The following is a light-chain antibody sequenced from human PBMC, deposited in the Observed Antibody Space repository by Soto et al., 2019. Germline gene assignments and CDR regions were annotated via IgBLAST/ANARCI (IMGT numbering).Light chain of an antibody. CDR2: AAS. CDR3: QQLNNYPPIT. CDR1: QGISSY. V-gene: IGKV1-9*01. J-gene: IGKJ5*01. Sequence: DIQLTQSPSFLSASVGDRVTITCRASQGISSYLAWYQQKPGKAPKLLIYAASTLQSGVPSRFSGSGSGTEFTLTIISLQPEDFATYYCQQLNNYPPITFGQGTRLEIK.